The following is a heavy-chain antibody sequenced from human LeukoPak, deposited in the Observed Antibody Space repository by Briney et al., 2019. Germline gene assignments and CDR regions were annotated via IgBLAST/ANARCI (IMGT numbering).Heavy chain of an antibody. V-gene: IGHV2-5*02. J-gene: IGHJ4*02. Sequence: SGPTLVNPTQTLTLTCTFSGFSLSTSGVGVGWIRQPPGKALEWLALIYWDDDKRYSPSLKSRLTITKDTSKNQVVLTMTNMDPVDTATYYCAHRSTQGGYCSGGSCYSPSDYWGQGTLVTVSS. CDR1: GFSLSTSGVG. CDR2: IYWDDDK. D-gene: IGHD2-15*01. CDR3: AHRSTQGGYCSGGSCYSPSDY.